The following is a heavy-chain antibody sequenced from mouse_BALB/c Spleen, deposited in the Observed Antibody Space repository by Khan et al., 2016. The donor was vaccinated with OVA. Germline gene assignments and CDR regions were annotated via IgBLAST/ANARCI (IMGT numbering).Heavy chain of an antibody. CDR3: ERHVHGESFYFDY. D-gene: IGHD2-13*01. V-gene: IGHV9-1*02. J-gene: IGHJ2*01. CDR2: INTFTGEP. CDR1: GYTFTDFR. Sequence: QIQLVQSGPELRKPGETVKISCPTSGYTFTDFRVNWVKQTPGLGLKWMGCINTFTGEPTYADDFKGRFAFSLETSATTAYLQINNLKNEDMAAFFCERHVHGESFYFDYWGQGTTLTVSS.